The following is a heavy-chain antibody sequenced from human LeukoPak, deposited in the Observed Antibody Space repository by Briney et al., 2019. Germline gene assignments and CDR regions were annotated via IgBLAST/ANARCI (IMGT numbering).Heavy chain of an antibody. CDR3: SCCGYDWYNY. CDR1: GGSISSYY. V-gene: IGHV4-59*01. CDR2: IYYSGST. J-gene: IGHJ4*02. Sequence: KASETLSLTCTVSGGSISSYYWSWIRQPPGKGLEWIGYIYYSGSTNYNPSLKSRVTISVDTSKNQFSLKLSSVTAADTAVYYCSCCGYDWYNYWGQGTLVTVSS. D-gene: IGHD5-12*01.